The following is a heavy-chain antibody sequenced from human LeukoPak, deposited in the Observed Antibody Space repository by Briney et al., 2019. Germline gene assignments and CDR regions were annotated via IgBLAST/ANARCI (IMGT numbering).Heavy chain of an antibody. D-gene: IGHD5-18*01. V-gene: IGHV3-53*01. CDR2: IYSGGST. CDR3: EARKYSYGFDY. Sequence: GGSLRLSCAASGFTFSNARMSWVRQAPGKGLEWVSVIYSGGSTYYADSVKGRFTISRDNSKNTLYLQMNSLRAEDTAVYYCEARKYSYGFDYWGQGTLVTVSS. J-gene: IGHJ4*02. CDR1: GFTFSNAR.